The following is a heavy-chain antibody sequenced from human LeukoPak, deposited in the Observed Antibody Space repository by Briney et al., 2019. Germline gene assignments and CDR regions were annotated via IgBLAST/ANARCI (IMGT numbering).Heavy chain of an antibody. CDR2: IYHSGST. Sequence: PSETLSLTCAVSGGSISSGGYSWSWIRQPPGKGLECIGYIYHSGSTYYNPSLKSRVTISVDRSKNQFSLKLSSVTAADTAVFYCARHPLASSGYYNWFDPWGQGILVTVSS. V-gene: IGHV4-30-2*01. CDR3: ARHPLASSGYYNWFDP. CDR1: GGSISSGGYS. J-gene: IGHJ5*02. D-gene: IGHD3-22*01.